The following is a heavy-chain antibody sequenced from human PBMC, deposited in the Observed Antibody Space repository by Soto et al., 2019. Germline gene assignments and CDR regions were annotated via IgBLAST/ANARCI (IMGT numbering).Heavy chain of an antibody. J-gene: IGHJ5*02. V-gene: IGHV4-39*01. CDR1: GGSISSRGYY. CDR3: ATSNWFDP. CDR2: IYYSGST. Sequence: QLQLQESGPGLVKPSETLSLTCTVSGGSISSRGYYWGWIRQPPGKGLEWIGTIYYSGSTYYSPSLKSRVTISVDTSKNQFSLKLSSVTAADTAVYYCATSNWFDPWGQGTLVTVSS.